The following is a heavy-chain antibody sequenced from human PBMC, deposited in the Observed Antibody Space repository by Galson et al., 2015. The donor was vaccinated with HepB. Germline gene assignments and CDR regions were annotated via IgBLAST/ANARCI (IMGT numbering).Heavy chain of an antibody. CDR2: ISGSGGST. V-gene: IGHV3-23*01. J-gene: IGHJ6*02. CDR3: AKDRALRYFDWLRDYYYYGMDV. Sequence: SLRLSCAASGFTFSSYAMSWVRQAPGKGLEWVSAISGSGGSTYYADSVKGRFTISRDNSKNTLYLQMNSLRAEDTAVYYCAKDRALRYFDWLRDYYYYGMDVWGQGTTVTVSS. D-gene: IGHD3-9*01. CDR1: GFTFSSYA.